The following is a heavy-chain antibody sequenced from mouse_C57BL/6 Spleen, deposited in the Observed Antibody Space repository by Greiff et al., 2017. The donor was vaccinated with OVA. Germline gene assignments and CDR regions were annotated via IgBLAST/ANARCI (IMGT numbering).Heavy chain of an antibody. CDR3: AREVTAQATMDY. V-gene: IGHV1-61*01. J-gene: IGHJ4*01. Sequence: QVQLQQPGAELVRPGSSVKLSCKASGYTFTSYWMDWVKQRPGQGLEWIGNIYPSDSETHYNQKFKDKATLTVDKSSSTAYMQLSSLTSEDSAVYFCAREVTAQATMDYWGQGTSVTVSS. CDR1: GYTFTSYW. CDR2: IYPSDSET. D-gene: IGHD3-2*02.